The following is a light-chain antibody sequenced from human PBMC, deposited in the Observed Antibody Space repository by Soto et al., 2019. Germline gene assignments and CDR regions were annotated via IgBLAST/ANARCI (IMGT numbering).Light chain of an antibody. CDR2: DAS. Sequence: EIVLTQSPDTLSLSPGDRATLSVRASQSISSYLAWYQQKPGQSPRLLIYDASNRATGIPARFSGSGSGTDFTLTISSLEPEDFAVYYCQQRSDWPPITFGQGTRLEI. CDR3: QQRSDWPPIT. J-gene: IGKJ5*01. CDR1: QSISSY. V-gene: IGKV3-11*01.